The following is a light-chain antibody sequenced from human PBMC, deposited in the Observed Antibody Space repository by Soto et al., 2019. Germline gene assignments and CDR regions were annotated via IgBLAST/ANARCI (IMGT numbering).Light chain of an antibody. Sequence: DIQMTQSPSSLSARVGDRVTITCRASRTISSYLNWYQKKPGKAPKLLIYAASSLQSGVPSRFSGNGSATDFTLTISSLQREDLGTYYCQQSYTSGLSFGGGTKVDIK. V-gene: IGKV1-39*01. CDR2: AAS. CDR3: QQSYTSGLS. J-gene: IGKJ4*01. CDR1: RTISSY.